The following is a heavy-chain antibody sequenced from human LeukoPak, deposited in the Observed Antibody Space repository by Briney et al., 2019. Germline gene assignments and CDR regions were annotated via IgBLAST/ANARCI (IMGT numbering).Heavy chain of an antibody. V-gene: IGHV3-30*04. CDR3: ARDLYGEFDY. CDR1: GFTFSSYA. D-gene: IGHD3-10*01. CDR2: ISYDGSNK. Sequence: PGGSLRLSCAASGFTFSSYAMHWVRQAPGKGLEWVAVISYDGSNKYYADSVKGRFTISRDNAKNSLYLQMNGLRAEDTAVYYCARDLYGEFDYWGQGTLVTVSS. J-gene: IGHJ4*02.